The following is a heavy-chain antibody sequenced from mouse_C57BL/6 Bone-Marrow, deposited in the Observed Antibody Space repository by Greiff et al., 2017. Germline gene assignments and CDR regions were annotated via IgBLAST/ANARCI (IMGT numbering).Heavy chain of an antibody. CDR3: ARIYDYYFDY. Sequence: VQLQQSGPVLVKPGASVKMSCKASGYTFTDYYMNWVKQSHGKSLEWIGVINPYTGGTGYNQKFKGKATLTVDKSSSTAYMELNSLTSEDSAVYYCARIYDYYFDYWGQGTTLTVSS. V-gene: IGHV1-19*01. D-gene: IGHD2-3*01. CDR2: INPYTGGT. CDR1: GYTFTDYY. J-gene: IGHJ2*01.